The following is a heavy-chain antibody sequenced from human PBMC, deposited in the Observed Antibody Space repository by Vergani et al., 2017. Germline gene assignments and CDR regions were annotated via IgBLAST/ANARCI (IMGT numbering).Heavy chain of an antibody. D-gene: IGHD3-3*01. V-gene: IGHV2-26*01. CDR2: IFSNDEK. J-gene: IGHJ6*02. CDR1: GFSLSNARMG. CDR3: ARWPEWIAEYYEGMDV. Sequence: QVTLKESGPVLVKPTETLTLTCTVSGFSLSNARMGVSWIRQPPGKALEWLAHIFSNDEKSYSTSLKSRLTISKDTSKSQVVLTMTNMDPVDTATYYCARWPEWIAEYYEGMDVWGQGTTVTVSS.